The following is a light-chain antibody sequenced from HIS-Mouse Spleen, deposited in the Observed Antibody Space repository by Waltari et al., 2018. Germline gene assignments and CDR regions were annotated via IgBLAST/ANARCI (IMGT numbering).Light chain of an antibody. CDR3: AAWDDSLSGPWV. CDR2: RNK. Sequence: QSVLTQPPSASGTPGQRVTISCSGSSSNIGSNYVYWYQQLPGTAPKLLIYRNKQRASGVPGRFSGSKSGTSASLAISGLRSEDEADYYCAAWDDSLSGPWVFGGGTKLTVL. J-gene: IGLJ3*02. CDR1: SSNIGSNY. V-gene: IGLV1-47*01.